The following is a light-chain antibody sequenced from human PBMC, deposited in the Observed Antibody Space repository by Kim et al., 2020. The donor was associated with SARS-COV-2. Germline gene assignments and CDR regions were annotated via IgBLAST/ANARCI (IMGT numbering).Light chain of an antibody. V-gene: IGKV1-6*01. CDR2: AAT. CDR1: QDIKND. J-gene: IGKJ1*01. CDR3: QQDHDYPRT. Sequence: AIQMTQSPSSLSASVGDRVTITCRASQDIKNDLGWYQQRPGQPPRLLIFAATALQSRVPSRFSGSGSGTEFILTINSLQPEDFATYFCQQDHDYPRTFGQGTQVEI.